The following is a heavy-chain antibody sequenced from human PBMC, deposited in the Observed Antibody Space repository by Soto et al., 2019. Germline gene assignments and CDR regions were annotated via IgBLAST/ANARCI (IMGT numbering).Heavy chain of an antibody. V-gene: IGHV4-39*01. CDR1: GGSISSSSYY. J-gene: IGHJ4*02. Sequence: QLQLQESGPGLVKPSETLSLTCTVSGGSISSSSYYWGWIRQPPGKGLEWIGSIYYSGSTYYNPSLKSRVTISVDTSKNQFSLKLSSVTAADTAVYYCARLYGDYVLHFDYWGQGTLVTVSS. CDR3: ARLYGDYVLHFDY. D-gene: IGHD4-17*01. CDR2: IYYSGST.